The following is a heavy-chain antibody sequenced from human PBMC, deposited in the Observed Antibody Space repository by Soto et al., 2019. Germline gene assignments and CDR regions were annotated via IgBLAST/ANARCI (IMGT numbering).Heavy chain of an antibody. CDR1: SVTVSSYS. CDR3: ATFDLPGNPIDDY. Sequence: ALSVPSPPSSVTVSSYSLICVRQPRGKRLEWVSSIISSSSYIYYADSLKGRFTISGDNAKSTLYLQVNSLRAKDTAVYFCATFDLPGNPIDDYWGQGALVT. J-gene: IGHJ4*02. V-gene: IGHV3-21*06. D-gene: IGHD2-2*01. CDR2: IISSSSYI.